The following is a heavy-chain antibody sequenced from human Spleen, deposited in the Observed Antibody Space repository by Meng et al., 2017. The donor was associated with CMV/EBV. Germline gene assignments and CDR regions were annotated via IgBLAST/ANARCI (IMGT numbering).Heavy chain of an antibody. CDR2: IYYSGST. D-gene: IGHD3-16*01. J-gene: IGHJ1*01. Sequence: SETLSLTCAVSVGSINTGRYYWAWIRQPPGKGLDWIGSIYYSGSTYYNPSLKSRVTISLDKSKNQFSLRLTSVTAADTAVYYCARRLPKGEQYFQTWGQGTLVTVSS. CDR3: ARRLPKGEQYFQT. V-gene: IGHV4-39*07. CDR1: VGSINTGRYY.